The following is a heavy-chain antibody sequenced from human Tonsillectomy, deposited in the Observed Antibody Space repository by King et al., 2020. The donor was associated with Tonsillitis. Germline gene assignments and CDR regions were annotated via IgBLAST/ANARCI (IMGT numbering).Heavy chain of an antibody. J-gene: IGHJ6*02. CDR1: GYSFNNYG. CDR2: ISANNGYT. CDR3: ARVTGNYPPPSFYYGMDV. Sequence: VQLVQSSAEVKKPGASVKVSCKASGYSFNNYGISWVRQAPGQGLEWMGWISANNGYTNYVQKVQDRVTMTKDTSTSTAYMELRSLRSDDTAVYYCARVTGNYPPPSFYYGMDVWGQGTTVTVSS. D-gene: IGHD7-27*01. V-gene: IGHV1-18*01.